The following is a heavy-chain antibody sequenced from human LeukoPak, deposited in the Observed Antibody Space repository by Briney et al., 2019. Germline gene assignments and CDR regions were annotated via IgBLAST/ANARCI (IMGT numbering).Heavy chain of an antibody. D-gene: IGHD5-24*01. Sequence: GGTLRLSCAASGFTFSSYGMSWVRQAPGKGLEWVAIISYDGSNEYYADSVKGRFTISRDNSKNTLYLQMNSLRAADTAVYYCARESRDGLDYWGQGTLVTVSS. CDR2: ISYDGSNE. J-gene: IGHJ4*02. V-gene: IGHV3-30*03. CDR1: GFTFSSYG. CDR3: ARESRDGLDY.